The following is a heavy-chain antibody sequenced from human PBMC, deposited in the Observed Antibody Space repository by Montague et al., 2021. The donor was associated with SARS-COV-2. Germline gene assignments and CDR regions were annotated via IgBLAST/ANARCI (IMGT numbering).Heavy chain of an antibody. V-gene: IGHV4-39*01. CDR3: ARPGSGYSYGSGALDY. CDR2: IYYTANT. D-gene: IGHD5-18*01. J-gene: IGHJ4*02. CDR1: GGSISNSIYY. Sequence: SETLSLTCTVSGGSISNSIYYWDWIRQPPGEGLEWIGSIYYTANTYYXXXPKSRVTISIDTSKNQFSLKLSSVTAADTAVYYCARPGSGYSYGSGALDYWGQGTLVTVSS.